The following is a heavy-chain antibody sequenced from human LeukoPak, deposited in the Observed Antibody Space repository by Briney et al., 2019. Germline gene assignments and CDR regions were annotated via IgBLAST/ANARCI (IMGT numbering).Heavy chain of an antibody. Sequence: ASVKVSCKASGYTFTSYGISWVRQAPGQGLEWMGWISAYNGNTNYAQKLQGRVTITADKSTSTAYMELSSLRSEDTAVYYCARSLLPVLRFLEWSFDAFDIWGQGTMVTVSS. J-gene: IGHJ3*02. CDR1: GYTFTSYG. V-gene: IGHV1-18*01. D-gene: IGHD3-3*01. CDR2: ISAYNGNT. CDR3: ARSLLPVLRFLEWSFDAFDI.